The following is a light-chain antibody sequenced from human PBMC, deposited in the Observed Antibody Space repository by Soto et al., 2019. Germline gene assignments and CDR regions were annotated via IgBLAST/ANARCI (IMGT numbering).Light chain of an antibody. CDR2: GAS. V-gene: IGKV3-20*01. CDR1: QGVSTNY. J-gene: IGKJ2*01. CDR3: HQYGHSPYT. Sequence: DIVLTQSPGTLSLSPGDRATLSCRASQGVSTNYVAWYQQKPGQSPRLLIYGASSRAAGIPDRFSGSGSGTDFTRTISRVEPEDFAVFYCHQYGHSPYTFGQGTKLEIK.